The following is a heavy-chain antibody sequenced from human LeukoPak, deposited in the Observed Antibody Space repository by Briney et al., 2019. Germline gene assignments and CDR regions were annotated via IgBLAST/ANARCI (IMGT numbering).Heavy chain of an antibody. CDR1: GGSFSGYY. V-gene: IGHV4-34*01. D-gene: IGHD4-17*01. CDR2: INHSGST. Sequence: SETLSLTCAVYGGSFSGYYWSWIRQPPGKGLEWIGEINHSGSTNYNPSLKSRVTISVDTSKNQFSLKLSSVTAADTAVYYCARGLGGDAGDYWGQGTLVTVSS. J-gene: IGHJ4*02. CDR3: ARGLGGDAGDY.